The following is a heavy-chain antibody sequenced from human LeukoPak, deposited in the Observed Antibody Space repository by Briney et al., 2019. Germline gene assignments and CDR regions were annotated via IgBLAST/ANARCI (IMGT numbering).Heavy chain of an antibody. CDR2: ISSSSSYI. CDR3: ARDPYSSGWKPGYGMDV. Sequence: GGSLRLSCAASGFTFSSYAMHWVRQAPGKGLEWVSSISSSSSYIYYADSVKGRFTISRDNAKNSLYLQMNSLRAEDTAVYYCARDPYSSGWKPGYGMDVWGQGTTVTVSS. J-gene: IGHJ6*02. D-gene: IGHD6-19*01. V-gene: IGHV3-21*01. CDR1: GFTFSSYA.